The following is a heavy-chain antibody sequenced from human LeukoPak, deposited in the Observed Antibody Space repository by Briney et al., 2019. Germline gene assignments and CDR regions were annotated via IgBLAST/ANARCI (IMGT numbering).Heavy chain of an antibody. Sequence: GGSLRLSCAASGFTFSSYAMSWVRQAPGKGLEWVSAISGSGGSTYYADSVKGRFTISRDNSKNTLYLQMNSLRAEDTAVYYCAKGGEPVGGSYYFDYWGQGTLVTVSS. CDR2: ISGSGGST. D-gene: IGHD3-10*01. J-gene: IGHJ4*02. CDR1: GFTFSSYA. CDR3: AKGGEPVGGSYYFDY. V-gene: IGHV3-23*01.